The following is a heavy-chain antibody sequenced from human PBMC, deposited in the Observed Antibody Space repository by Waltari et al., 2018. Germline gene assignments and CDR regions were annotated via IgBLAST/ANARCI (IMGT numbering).Heavy chain of an antibody. V-gene: IGHV5-51*03. J-gene: IGHJ6*02. CDR3: AKSMYTSPIVPSAMDV. CDR1: GYNFNTYY. CDR2: IYPEDSDI. D-gene: IGHD2-2*01. Sequence: EVQLVQSGAEVNKPGESLEIACTTPGYNFNTYYITWVRQMPGKGLEWMGIIYPEDSDIKYSPSFEGQVTMSVDKSITTAYLQWSSLKASDTGIYFCAKSMYTSPIVPSAMDVWGQGTTVIVSS.